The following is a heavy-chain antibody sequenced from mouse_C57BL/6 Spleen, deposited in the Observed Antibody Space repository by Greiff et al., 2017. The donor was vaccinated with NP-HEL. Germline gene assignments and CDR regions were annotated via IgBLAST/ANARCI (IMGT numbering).Heavy chain of an antibody. CDR3: ARSGYLDGGMDY. D-gene: IGHD2-3*01. CDR2: INPSNGGT. Sequence: QVQLQQSGTELVKPGASVKLSCKASGYTFTSYWMHWVKQRPGQGLEWIGNINPSNGGTNYNEKFKSKATLTVDKSSSTAYMQLSSLTSEDSAVYYCARSGYLDGGMDYWGQGTSVTVSS. J-gene: IGHJ4*01. CDR1: GYTFTSYW. V-gene: IGHV1-53*01.